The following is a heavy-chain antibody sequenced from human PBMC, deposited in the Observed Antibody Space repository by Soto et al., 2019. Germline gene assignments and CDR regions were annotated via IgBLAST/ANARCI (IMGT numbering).Heavy chain of an antibody. D-gene: IGHD5-18*01. CDR2: IKSKTDGGTT. V-gene: IGHV3-15*07. J-gene: IGHJ3*02. Sequence: TGGSLRLSCAASGFTFSNAWMNWVRQAPGKGLEWVGRIKSKTDGGTTDYAAPVKGRFTISRDDSKNTLYLQMNSLKTEDTAVYYCTTDTIQLWFSFDAFDIWGQGTMVTVSS. CDR1: GFTFSNAW. CDR3: TTDTIQLWFSFDAFDI.